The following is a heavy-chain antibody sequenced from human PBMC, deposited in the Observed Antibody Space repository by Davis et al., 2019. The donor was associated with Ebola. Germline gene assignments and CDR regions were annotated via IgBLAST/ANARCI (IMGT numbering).Heavy chain of an antibody. CDR3: ARGVAVGGFYFDY. CDR2: IYRDGSEK. J-gene: IGHJ4*02. D-gene: IGHD6-19*01. V-gene: IGHV3-7*03. Sequence: GGSLRLSCAASGFIFRSYVMSWVRQAPGKGLEWVANIYRDGSEKYYVDSVKGRFTVSRDNTKNSLYLQMNSLRAEDTAVYFCARGVAVGGFYFDYWGQGTLVTVSS. CDR1: GFIFRSYV.